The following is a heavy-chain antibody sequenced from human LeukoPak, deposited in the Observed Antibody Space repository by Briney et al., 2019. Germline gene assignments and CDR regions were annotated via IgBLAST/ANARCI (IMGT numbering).Heavy chain of an antibody. J-gene: IGHJ6*03. Sequence: GGSLRLSCAASGFTFSRHGIHWVRQAPGKGLEWVAFIPYDGSNKFYTDSVKGRFTISRDNSKNTLYLQMNSLRAEDTAVYYCAKGVGGSANYYYMDVWGKGTTVTVSS. V-gene: IGHV3-30*02. CDR1: GFTFSRHG. CDR2: IPYDGSNK. D-gene: IGHD3-10*01. CDR3: AKGVGGSANYYYMDV.